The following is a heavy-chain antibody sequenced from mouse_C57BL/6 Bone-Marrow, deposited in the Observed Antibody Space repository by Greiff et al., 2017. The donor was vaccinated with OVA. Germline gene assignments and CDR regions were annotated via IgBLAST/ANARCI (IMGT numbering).Heavy chain of an antibody. Sequence: QVQLQQSGAELVRPGASVKLSCKASGYTFTDYYINWVKQRPGQGLEWIARIYPGSGNTYYNEKFKGKATLTAEKSSSTAYMQLSSLTSEDSAGYFCARRGGLLLRSYWGQGTTLTVSS. V-gene: IGHV1-76*01. J-gene: IGHJ2*01. CDR2: IYPGSGNT. CDR3: ARRGGLLLRSY. CDR1: GYTFTDYY. D-gene: IGHD1-1*01.